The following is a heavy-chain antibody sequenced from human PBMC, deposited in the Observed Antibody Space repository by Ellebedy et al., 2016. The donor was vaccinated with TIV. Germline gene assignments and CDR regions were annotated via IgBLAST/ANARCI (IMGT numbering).Heavy chain of an antibody. V-gene: IGHV3-23*01. Sequence: GGSLRLSXAASGFTFSSYAMSWVRQAPGKGLEWVSGISGSGGSAYYADSVKGRFTISRDNSKNTPYLQMNSLRAEDTAVYYCATSYGDYSVGHFDYWGQGTLVTVSS. CDR3: ATSYGDYSVGHFDY. CDR1: GFTFSSYA. J-gene: IGHJ4*02. CDR2: ISGSGGSA. D-gene: IGHD4-17*01.